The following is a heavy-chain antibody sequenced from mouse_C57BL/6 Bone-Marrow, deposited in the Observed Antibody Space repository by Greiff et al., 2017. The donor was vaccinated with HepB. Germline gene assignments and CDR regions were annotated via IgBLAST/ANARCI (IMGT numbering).Heavy chain of an antibody. V-gene: IGHV5-4*03. CDR1: GFTFSSYA. D-gene: IGHD2-3*01. CDR2: ISDGGSYT. Sequence: DVKLVESGGGLVKPGGSLKLSCAASGFTFSSYAMSWVRQTPEKRLEWVATISDGGSYTYYPDNVKGRFTISRDNAKNNLYLQMSHLKSEDTAMYYCARGLLLQFDYWGQGTTLTVSS. J-gene: IGHJ2*01. CDR3: ARGLLLQFDY.